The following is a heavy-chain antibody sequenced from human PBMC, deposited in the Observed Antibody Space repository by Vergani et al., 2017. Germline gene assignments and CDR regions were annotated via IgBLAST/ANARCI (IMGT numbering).Heavy chain of an antibody. CDR2: ISAYNGNT. V-gene: IGHV1-18*01. J-gene: IGHJ6*02. CDR1: GYTFTSYR. CDR3: ARYIGYCSSTSCFYYYYGMDV. D-gene: IGHD2-2*01. Sequence: QVQLVQSGAEVKKPGASVKVSCKASGYTFTSYRISWVRQAPGQGLEWMGWISAYNGNTNYAQKLQGRVTMTTDTSTSTAYMELRSLRSDDTAVYYCARYIGYCSSTSCFYYYYGMDVWGQGTTVTVSS.